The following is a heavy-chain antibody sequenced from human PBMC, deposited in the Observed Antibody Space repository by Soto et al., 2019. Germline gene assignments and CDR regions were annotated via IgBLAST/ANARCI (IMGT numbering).Heavy chain of an antibody. CDR1: VASSSNYH. D-gene: IGHD5-18*01. J-gene: IGHJ4*01. V-gene: IGHV4-59*01. CDR2: IYYSGT. CDR3: ALGGFNYGRPFDF. Sequence: SETLAVACTFSVASSSNYHWNWIRQPPGKGLEWIGYIYYSGTYYNPSLTSRVSMSLDTSKTQFSLNLKSVNTSDTAVYFCALGGFNYGRPFDFWGHGTQVTVSS.